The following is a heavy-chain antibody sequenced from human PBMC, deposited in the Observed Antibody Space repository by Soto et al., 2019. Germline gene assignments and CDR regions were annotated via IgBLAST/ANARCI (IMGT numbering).Heavy chain of an antibody. V-gene: IGHV4-39*01. D-gene: IGHD1-26*01. J-gene: IGHJ4*02. CDR1: GGSISSSSYY. Sequence: NPSETLSLTCTVSGGSISSSSYYWGWIRQPPGKGLEWIGSIYYSGSTYYNPSLKSRVTISVDTSKNQFSLKLSSVTAADTAVYYCARHLNESEWELLGFDYWGQGNLVTVSS. CDR2: IYYSGST. CDR3: ARHLNESEWELLGFDY.